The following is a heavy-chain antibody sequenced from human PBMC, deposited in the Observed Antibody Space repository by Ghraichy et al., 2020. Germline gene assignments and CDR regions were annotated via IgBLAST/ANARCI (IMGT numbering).Heavy chain of an antibody. V-gene: IGHV4-34*01. D-gene: IGHD3-10*01. Sequence: SETLSLTCAVYGGSFSGYYWSWIRQPPGKGLEWIGEINHSGSTNYNPSLKSRVTISVDTSNNQFSLKLSSVTAADTAVYYCARRENYYGSGSYYKRNWFDYWGQGTLVTVSS. CDR2: INHSGST. CDR3: ARRENYYGSGSYYKRNWFDY. CDR1: GGSFSGYY. J-gene: IGHJ4*02.